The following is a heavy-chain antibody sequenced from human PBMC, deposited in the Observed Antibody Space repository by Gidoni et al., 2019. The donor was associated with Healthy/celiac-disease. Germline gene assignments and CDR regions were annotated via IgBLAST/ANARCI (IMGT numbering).Heavy chain of an antibody. CDR1: GFTFSGYS. CDR2: ISSSSSYI. Sequence: EVQLVESGGGLVKPGGSLRLSCAASGFTFSGYSMNWVRQAPGKGLEWVSSISSSSSYIYYADSVKGRFTISRDNAKNSLYLQMNSLRAEDTAVYYCAREVSSGWYFDFQHWGQGTLVTLSS. D-gene: IGHD6-19*01. CDR3: AREVSSGWYFDFQH. V-gene: IGHV3-21*01. J-gene: IGHJ1*01.